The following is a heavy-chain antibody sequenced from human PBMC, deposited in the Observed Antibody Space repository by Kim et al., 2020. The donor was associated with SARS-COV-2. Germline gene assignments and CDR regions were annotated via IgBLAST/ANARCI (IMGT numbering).Heavy chain of an antibody. CDR3: ARGVQQLDWFDP. CDR1: GYTFTSYY. D-gene: IGHD6-6*01. CDR2: INPSGGST. V-gene: IGHV1-46*01. J-gene: IGHJ5*02. Sequence: ASVKVSCKSSGYTFTSYYMHWVRQAPGQGLEWMGIINPSGGSTSYAQKFQGRVTMTRDTSTSTVYMELSSLRSEDTSVYYCARGVQQLDWFDPWGQGTLVTVSS.